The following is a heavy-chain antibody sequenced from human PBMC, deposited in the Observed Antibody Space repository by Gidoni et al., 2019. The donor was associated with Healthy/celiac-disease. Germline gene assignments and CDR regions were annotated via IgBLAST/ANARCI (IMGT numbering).Heavy chain of an antibody. CDR2: ISGSGGST. Sequence: EVQLLASGGGLVQPGGSLRLFCAASGFTFSSDAMSWVRQAPGKGLEWVSDISGSGGSTYYADSVKGRFTISRDNPRNTLYLQMNSLRGEDTAVYYCAKGGYNWNDGSWFDPWGQGTLVTVSS. V-gene: IGHV3-23*01. D-gene: IGHD1-1*01. CDR1: GFTFSSDA. J-gene: IGHJ5*02. CDR3: AKGGYNWNDGSWFDP.